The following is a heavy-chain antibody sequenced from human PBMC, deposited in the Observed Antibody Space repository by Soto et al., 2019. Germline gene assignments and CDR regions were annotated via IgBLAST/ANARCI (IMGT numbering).Heavy chain of an antibody. D-gene: IGHD6-13*01. Sequence: SETLSLTCAVSGGSISSYYWSWIRQPPGKGLEWIGYIYYSGSTNYNPSLKSRVTISVDTSKNQFSLKLSSVTAADTAVYYCARASSSIDYYYMDVWGKGTTVTVSS. CDR3: ARASSSIDYYYMDV. CDR1: GGSISSYY. CDR2: IYYSGST. V-gene: IGHV4-59*01. J-gene: IGHJ6*03.